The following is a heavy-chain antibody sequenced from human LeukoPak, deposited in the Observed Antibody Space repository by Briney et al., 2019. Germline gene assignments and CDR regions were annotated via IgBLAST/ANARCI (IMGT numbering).Heavy chain of an antibody. J-gene: IGHJ3*02. V-gene: IGHV4-59*01. CDR3: AGASHSSRDYAFDI. Sequence: SETLSLTCTVSGGSISSYYWSWIRQPPGKGLEWIGYIYYSGSTNYNPSLKSRVTISVDTSKNQFSLKLSSVTAADTAVYYCAGASHSSRDYAFDIWGQGTMVTVSS. CDR2: IYYSGST. D-gene: IGHD6-13*01. CDR1: GGSISSYY.